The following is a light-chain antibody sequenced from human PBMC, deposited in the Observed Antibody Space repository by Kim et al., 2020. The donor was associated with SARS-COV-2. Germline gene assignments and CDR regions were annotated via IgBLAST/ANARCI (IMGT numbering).Light chain of an antibody. CDR1: NIGGKS. V-gene: IGLV3-21*04. J-gene: IGLJ1*01. CDR3: QVWDTSSEHHV. CDR2: YDN. Sequence: SYELTQPPSVSVAQGQTATITCGGNNIGGKSVQWYQQKPGQAPVMVIYYDNARPAGIPERFSGSNSGNTATLTISRVEAEDESDYYCQVWDTSSEHHVFGTGTKVTVL.